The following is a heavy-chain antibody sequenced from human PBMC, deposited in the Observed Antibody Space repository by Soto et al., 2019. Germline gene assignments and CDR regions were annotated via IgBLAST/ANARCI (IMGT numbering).Heavy chain of an antibody. CDR3: ARGSSYYGSGIGWFDP. Sequence: QVQLQESGPGLVKPSQTLSLTCTVSGGSISSGDYYWRWIRQPPGKGLEWIGYIYYSGSTYYNPSLKSRVTISVDTSKNQFSLKLSSVTAADTAVYYCARGSSYYGSGIGWFDPWGQGTLVTVSS. J-gene: IGHJ5*02. V-gene: IGHV4-30-4*01. CDR2: IYYSGST. CDR1: GGSISSGDYY. D-gene: IGHD3-10*01.